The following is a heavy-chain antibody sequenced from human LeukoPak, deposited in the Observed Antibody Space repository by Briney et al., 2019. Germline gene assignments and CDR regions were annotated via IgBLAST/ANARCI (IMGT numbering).Heavy chain of an antibody. V-gene: IGHV3-7*03. Sequence: GGSLRLSCAASGFTFSSYSMNWVRQAPGKGLEWVANVNQDGSEKYYVDSVKGRFTISRDNSKNTLYLQMNSLRAEDTAVYYCSKVRYCSSTSCPWYFDYWGQGTLVTVSS. CDR1: GFTFSSYS. CDR3: SKVRYCSSTSCPWYFDY. J-gene: IGHJ4*02. D-gene: IGHD2-2*01. CDR2: VNQDGSEK.